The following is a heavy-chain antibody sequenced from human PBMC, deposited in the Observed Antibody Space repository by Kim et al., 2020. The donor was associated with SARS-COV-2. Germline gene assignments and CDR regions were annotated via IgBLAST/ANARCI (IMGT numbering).Heavy chain of an antibody. V-gene: IGHV1-3*01. J-gene: IGHJ4*02. D-gene: IGHD3-3*01. CDR3: ARDTWSGQSFHADY. Sequence: SQKFQGRVTITRDTSASTAYMELSSLRSEDTAVYYCARDTWSGQSFHADYWGQGTLVTVSS.